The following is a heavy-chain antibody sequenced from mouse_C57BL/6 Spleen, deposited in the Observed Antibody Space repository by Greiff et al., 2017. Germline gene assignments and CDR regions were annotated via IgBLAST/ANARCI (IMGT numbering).Heavy chain of an antibody. J-gene: IGHJ3*01. V-gene: IGHV14-4*01. CDR1: GFNIKDDY. Sequence: VQLQQSGAELVRPGASVKLSCTASGFNIKDDYMHWVKQRPEQGLEWIGWIDPENGDNESASKFQGKATITADTSSNTAYLQLSSLTSEDTAVYYCTTNYGSSTPFAYWGQGTLVTVSA. CDR3: TTNYGSSTPFAY. CDR2: IDPENGDN. D-gene: IGHD1-1*01.